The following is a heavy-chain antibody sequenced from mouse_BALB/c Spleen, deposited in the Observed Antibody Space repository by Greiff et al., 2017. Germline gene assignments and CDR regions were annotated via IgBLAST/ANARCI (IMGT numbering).Heavy chain of an antibody. J-gene: IGHJ4*01. V-gene: IGHV7-3*02. CDR3: ARVAMDY. CDR1: GFTFTDYY. Sequence: EVKLQESGGGLVQPGGSLRFSCATSGFTFTDYYMSWVRQPPGKALEWLGFIRNKANGYTTEYSASVKGRFTISRDNPQSILYLQMNTLRAEDSATYYCARVAMDYWGQGTSVTVSS. CDR2: IRNKANGYTT.